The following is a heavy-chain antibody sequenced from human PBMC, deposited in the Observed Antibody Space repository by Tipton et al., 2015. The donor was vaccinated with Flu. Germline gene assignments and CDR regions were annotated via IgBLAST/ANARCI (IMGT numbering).Heavy chain of an antibody. D-gene: IGHD3-16*01. CDR1: YQSITTSYF. Sequence: TLSLTCTVSYQSITTSYFWGWIRQPPGGGLEWIGSLLHTGSTYYSPSFESRGTMSRDTSKNQFSLSLSSVTAADTAIYYCARSFYVSGILPFDFWGQGIPVTVSS. V-gene: IGHV4-38-2*02. CDR2: LLHTGST. CDR3: ARSFYVSGILPFDF. J-gene: IGHJ4*02.